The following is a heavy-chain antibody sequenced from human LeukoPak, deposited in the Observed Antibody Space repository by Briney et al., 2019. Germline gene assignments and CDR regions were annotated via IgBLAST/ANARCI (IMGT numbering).Heavy chain of an antibody. CDR1: GYSFTSYW. CDR3: ARRNVVATRGGPFDY. D-gene: IGHD5-12*01. Sequence: GESLKISWKGSGYSFTSYWIGWVRQMPGKGLELSGIIYHGDSDTRYNRSFQGQVTFSAHKSISTAYLQWSSLKASDTAMYYCARRNVVATRGGPFDYWGQGTLVTVSS. V-gene: IGHV5-51*01. J-gene: IGHJ4*02. CDR2: IYHGDSDT.